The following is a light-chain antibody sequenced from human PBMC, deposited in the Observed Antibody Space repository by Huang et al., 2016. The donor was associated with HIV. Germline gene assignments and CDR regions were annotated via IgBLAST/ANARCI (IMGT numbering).Light chain of an antibody. Sequence: DIQMTQSSSSLSASVGDRVTITFRTSDNLANSLNWYQQKSGAAPVLLIYGVSNLQTEVSSRCSGGDSGKYFTLTITNLRTEDFATYYCQQSHSTPHTFGQGTRLE. CDR2: GVS. V-gene: IGKV1-39*01. J-gene: IGKJ2*01. CDR3: QQSHSTPHT. CDR1: DNLANS.